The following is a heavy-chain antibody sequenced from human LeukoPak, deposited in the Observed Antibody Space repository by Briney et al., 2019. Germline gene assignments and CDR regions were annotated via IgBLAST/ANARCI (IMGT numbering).Heavy chain of an antibody. V-gene: IGHV4-59*01. Sequence: PSETLSLTCTVSGGSISSYYRSWIRQPPGKGLEWIGYIYYSGSTNYNPSLKSRVTISVDTSKNQFSLKLSSVTAADTAVYYCARGRDGDRRFDYWGQGTLVTVSS. D-gene: IGHD4-17*01. CDR3: ARGRDGDRRFDY. J-gene: IGHJ4*02. CDR1: GGSISSYY. CDR2: IYYSGST.